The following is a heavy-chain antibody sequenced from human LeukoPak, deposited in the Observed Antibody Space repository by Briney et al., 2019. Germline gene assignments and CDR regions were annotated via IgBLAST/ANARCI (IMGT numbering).Heavy chain of an antibody. CDR2: IFYSGST. CDR1: GGSVSSSTHY. D-gene: IGHD2-21*02. Sequence: PSETLSLTCTVSGGSVSSSTHYWGWVRQSPGRGLEWIGSIFYSGSTYYTPSLKSRVSISVATSKNQFSLKLSSVTAADTAVYYCAKSGYCGGDCYYAFDIWGQGTMVTVSS. J-gene: IGHJ3*02. CDR3: AKSGYCGGDCYYAFDI. V-gene: IGHV4-39*01.